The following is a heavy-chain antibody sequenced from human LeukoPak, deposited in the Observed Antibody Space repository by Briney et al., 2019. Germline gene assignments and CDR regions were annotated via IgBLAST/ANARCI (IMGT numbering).Heavy chain of an antibody. CDR3: AKDGGLWVSAHWGDS. CDR1: GFTFSSYT. CDR2: ITTSDGNT. J-gene: IGHJ4*02. D-gene: IGHD7-27*01. V-gene: IGHV3-23*01. Sequence: GGSLRLSCAASGFTFSSYTMSWVRQAPGKGLEWVSTITTSDGNTYYVDSVKGRFTVSRDNSKNTLFLQMNSLRAEDTAVYYCAKDGGLWVSAHWGDSWGRGTLVTVSS.